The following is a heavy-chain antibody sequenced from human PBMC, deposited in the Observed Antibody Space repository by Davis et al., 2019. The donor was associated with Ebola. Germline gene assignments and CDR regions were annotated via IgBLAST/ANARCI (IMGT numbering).Heavy chain of an antibody. J-gene: IGHJ4*02. V-gene: IGHV1-18*01. CDR3: AIPPGYSSSWAFDY. CDR1: GYTFTSYG. D-gene: IGHD6-13*01. CDR2: ISAYNGNT. Sequence: ASVKVSCKASGYTFTSYGISWVRQAPGQGLEWMGWISAYNGNTNYAQKFQGRVTMTRNTSISTAYMELSSLRSEDTAVYYCAIPPGYSSSWAFDYWGQGTLVTVSS.